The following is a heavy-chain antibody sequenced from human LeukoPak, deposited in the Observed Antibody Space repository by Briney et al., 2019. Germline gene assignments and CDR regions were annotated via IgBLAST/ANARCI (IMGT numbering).Heavy chain of an antibody. Sequence: SETLSLTCAVYGGSFSGYYWSWIRQPPGKGLEWIGEINHSGSPKYNPSLKSRVTISVDTSKNQFSLKLSSVTAADTAVYYCARHNYYSNYGDWFDPWGQGTLVTVSS. CDR3: ARHNYYSNYGDWFDP. V-gene: IGHV4-34*01. J-gene: IGHJ5*02. D-gene: IGHD4-11*01. CDR1: GGSFSGYY. CDR2: INHSGSP.